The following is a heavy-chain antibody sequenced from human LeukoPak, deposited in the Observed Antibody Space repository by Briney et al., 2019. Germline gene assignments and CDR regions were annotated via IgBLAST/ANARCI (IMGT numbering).Heavy chain of an antibody. D-gene: IGHD2-2*01. CDR2: ISSDGSYK. J-gene: IGHJ6*02. V-gene: IGHV3-30*03. CDR3: ARVVVVPAASYYYYYGMDV. Sequence: SGGSLRLSCAASGFTFSGYGMHWVRQAPGKGLEWVAVISSDGSYKHYADSVKGRFTISRDNSKNTLYLQMNSLRAEDTAVYYCARVVVVPAASYYYYYGMDVWGQGTTVTVSS. CDR1: GFTFSGYG.